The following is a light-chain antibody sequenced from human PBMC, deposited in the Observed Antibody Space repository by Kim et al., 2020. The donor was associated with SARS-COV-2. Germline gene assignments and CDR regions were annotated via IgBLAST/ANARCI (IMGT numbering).Light chain of an antibody. V-gene: IGLV2-14*04. CDR2: DVN. CDR1: SSDVCAYNY. J-gene: IGLJ3*02. Sequence: GQSITISCTGTSSDVCAYNYVSWFQQHAGKAPKSSISDVNKRPSGLSDRFSGSKSGNTASLTISGLQAEDEADYYCSSYSSSGTWVFGGGTQLTVL. CDR3: SSYSSSGTWV.